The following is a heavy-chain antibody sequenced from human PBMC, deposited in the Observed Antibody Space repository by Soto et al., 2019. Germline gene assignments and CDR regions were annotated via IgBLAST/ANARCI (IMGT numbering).Heavy chain of an antibody. J-gene: IGHJ4*02. CDR2: VSSSSTYI. V-gene: IGHV3-21*01. D-gene: IGHD4-17*01. CDR3: ARHHYGDYTKYYFDY. CDR1: GFTLSSYS. Sequence: GGSLRLSCAASGFTLSSYSMNWARQAPGKGLEWVSSVSSSSTYISYADSVKGRFTISRDNAKNSLYLQMNSLRAEDTAVYFCARHHYGDYTKYYFDYWGQGTLVTVSS.